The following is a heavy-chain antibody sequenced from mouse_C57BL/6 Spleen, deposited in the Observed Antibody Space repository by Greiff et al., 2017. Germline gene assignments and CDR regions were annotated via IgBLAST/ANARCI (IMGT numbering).Heavy chain of an antibody. CDR2: ISYDGSN. V-gene: IGHV3-6*01. D-gene: IGHD2-3*01. CDR3: AREGWLLPVAY. J-gene: IGHJ3*01. CDR1: GYSITSGYY. Sequence: DVKLVESGPGLVKPSQSLSLTCSVTGYSITSGYYWNWIRQFPGNKLEWMGYISYDGSNNYNPSLKNRISITRDTSKNQFFLKLNSVTTEDTATYYCAREGWLLPVAYWGQGTLVTVSA.